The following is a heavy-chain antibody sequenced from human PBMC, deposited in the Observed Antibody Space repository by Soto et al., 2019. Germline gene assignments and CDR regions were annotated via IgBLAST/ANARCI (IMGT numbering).Heavy chain of an antibody. CDR2: ISGSGGST. D-gene: IGHD3-3*01. V-gene: IGHV3-23*01. CDR1: GFTFSSYA. Sequence: GGSLRLSCAASGFTFSSYAMSWVRQAPGKGLEWVSAISGSGGSTYYADSVKGRFTISRDNSKNTLYLQMNSLRAEDTTVYYCAVRRDYDFWSGYYPFDYWGQGTLVTVSS. J-gene: IGHJ4*02. CDR3: AVRRDYDFWSGYYPFDY.